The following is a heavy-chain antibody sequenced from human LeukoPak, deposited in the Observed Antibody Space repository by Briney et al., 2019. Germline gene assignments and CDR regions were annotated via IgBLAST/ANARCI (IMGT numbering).Heavy chain of an antibody. CDR3: AMAGTLYYYYMDV. CDR1: GYTFTGYY. Sequence: ASVKVSCKASGYTFTGYYIHWVRQAPGQGLEWMGWINPNSGGTNYAQKFQGRVTMTRDTSISTAYVELSRLRSDDTAVYYCAMAGTLYYYYMDVWGKGTTVTVSS. J-gene: IGHJ6*03. D-gene: IGHD6-19*01. V-gene: IGHV1-2*02. CDR2: INPNSGGT.